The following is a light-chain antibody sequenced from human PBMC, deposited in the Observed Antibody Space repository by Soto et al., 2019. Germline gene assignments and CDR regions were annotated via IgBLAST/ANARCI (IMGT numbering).Light chain of an antibody. J-gene: IGKJ1*01. V-gene: IGKV1-5*01. Sequence: DIQMTQSPSTLSASVGDRVTITCRASQSIRSWLAWYQQKPGKAPKLLIYDASSLESGVPSRFSGRGSGTEFAPTISSLKPDDFATYYCQQYNSYRTFAQGTKVEIK. CDR2: DAS. CDR3: QQYNSYRT. CDR1: QSIRSW.